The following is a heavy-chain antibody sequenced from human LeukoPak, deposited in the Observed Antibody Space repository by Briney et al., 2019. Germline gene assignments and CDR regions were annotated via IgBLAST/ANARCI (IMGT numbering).Heavy chain of an antibody. V-gene: IGHV3-7*01. CDR1: GFIFTSNR. J-gene: IGHJ5*02. CDR3: TRGLGEHGGVSDR. Sequence: GGSLRLSCAASGFIFTSNRMNWVRQAPGKGLEWVANIKHDGSEQIYVDSVKDRFTISRDNAKDSVYLQMNSLRAEDTAVYYCTRGLGEHGGVSDRWGQGTLVIVS. CDR2: IKHDGSEQ. D-gene: IGHD3-16*01.